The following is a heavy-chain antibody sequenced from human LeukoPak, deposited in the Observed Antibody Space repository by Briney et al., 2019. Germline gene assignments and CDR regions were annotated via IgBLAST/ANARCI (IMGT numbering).Heavy chain of an antibody. J-gene: IGHJ3*02. CDR3: ARDQGYAFDI. CDR1: GGSISNYY. Sequence: SETLSLTCTVSGGSISNYYWSWIRQPPGKGLEWIGYIYYSGSTNYNPSLKSRVTIPVDTSKNQFSLKLGSMTAADTAVYYCARDQGYAFDIWGQGTMVTVSS. CDR2: IYYSGST. V-gene: IGHV4-59*01.